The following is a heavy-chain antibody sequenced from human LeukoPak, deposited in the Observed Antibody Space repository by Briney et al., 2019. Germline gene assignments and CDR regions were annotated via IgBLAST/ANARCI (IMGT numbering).Heavy chain of an antibody. D-gene: IGHD2-2*01. V-gene: IGHV1-8*01. CDR3: ARGRLWYQLPTD. Sequence: ASVKVSCKASGYTFTSYDINWVRQATGQGLEWMGWMNPNSGNTGYVQKFQGRVTMTRNTSISTAYMELSSLRSEDTAVYYCARGRLWYQLPTDWGQGTLVTVSS. J-gene: IGHJ4*02. CDR1: GYTFTSYD. CDR2: MNPNSGNT.